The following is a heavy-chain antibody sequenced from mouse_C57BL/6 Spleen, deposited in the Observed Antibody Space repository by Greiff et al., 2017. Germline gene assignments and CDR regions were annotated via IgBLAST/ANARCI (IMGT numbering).Heavy chain of an antibody. CDR3: ARPITTVVLDY. J-gene: IGHJ2*01. Sequence: EVQLVESGPELVKPGASVKMSCKASGYTFTDYNMHWVKQSHGKSLEWIGYINPNNGGTSYNQKFKGKATLTVNKSSSTAYMELRSLTSEDSAVYYCARPITTVVLDYWGQGTTLTVSS. CDR1: GYTFTDYN. V-gene: IGHV1-22*01. D-gene: IGHD1-1*01. CDR2: INPNNGGT.